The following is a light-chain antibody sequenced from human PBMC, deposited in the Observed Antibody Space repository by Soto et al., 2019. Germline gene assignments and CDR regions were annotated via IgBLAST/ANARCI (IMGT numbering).Light chain of an antibody. Sequence: QSVLTQPASVSGSPGQSITISCTGASSDVGGYNYVSWYQHLPGKAPKLIIFEVSHRPAGISNRFSGSKSDNTASLTISGLQAEDEADYYCSSYTSFNIPFVFGTGTKVTVL. V-gene: IGLV2-14*01. J-gene: IGLJ1*01. CDR1: SSDVGGYNY. CDR2: EVS. CDR3: SSYTSFNIPFV.